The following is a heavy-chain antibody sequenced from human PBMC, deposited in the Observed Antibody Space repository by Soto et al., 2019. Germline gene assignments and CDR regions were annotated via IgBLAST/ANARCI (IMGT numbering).Heavy chain of an antibody. J-gene: IGHJ1*01. CDR1: GFTFSSYA. CDR3: ARDLNTVTTAYFHH. CDR2: ISSSSGST. V-gene: IGHV3-23*01. Sequence: GGSLRLSCAASGFTFSSYAMSWVRQAPGKGLEWVSAISSSSGSTYYADSVKGRFTISRDNSKNTLYLQMNSLRAEDTAVYYCARDLNTVTTAYFHHWGQGTLVTVSS. D-gene: IGHD4-17*01.